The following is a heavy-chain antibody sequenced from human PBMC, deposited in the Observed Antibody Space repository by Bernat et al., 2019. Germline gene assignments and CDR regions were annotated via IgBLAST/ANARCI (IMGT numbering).Heavy chain of an antibody. J-gene: IGHJ3*02. CDR1: GFTFSSYA. D-gene: IGHD1-20*01. Sequence: QLQLVESGGGVVQPGSSLRLSCAAPGFTFSSYAMHWVRQAPGKGLEWVAVISYDGSNKYYADSVKGRFTISRDNSKNTLYLQMNSLRAEDTAVYYCARDLGITGTQENAFDIWGQGTMVTVSS. V-gene: IGHV3-30*01. CDR3: ARDLGITGTQENAFDI. CDR2: ISYDGSNK.